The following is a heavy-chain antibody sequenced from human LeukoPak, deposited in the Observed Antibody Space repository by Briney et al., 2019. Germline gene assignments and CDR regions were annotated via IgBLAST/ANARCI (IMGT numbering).Heavy chain of an antibody. CDR3: ARDTSGSYN. D-gene: IGHD1-26*01. Sequence: SETLSLTCAVYGGSFSGYYWSWIRQPPGKGLEWIGEINHSGSTNYNPSLKSRVTISVDTSKNQFSLKLNSVTAADTAVYYCARDTSGSYNWGQGTLVTVSS. CDR1: GGSFSGYY. CDR2: INHSGST. J-gene: IGHJ4*02. V-gene: IGHV4-34*01.